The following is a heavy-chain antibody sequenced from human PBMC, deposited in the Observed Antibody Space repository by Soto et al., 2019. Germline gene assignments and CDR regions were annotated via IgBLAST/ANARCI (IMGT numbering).Heavy chain of an antibody. J-gene: IGHJ4*02. CDR3: AIRASYYDSSGYFDD. Sequence: VKGRFTISRDNAKNTLYLQMNSLRAEDTAVYYCAIRASYYDSSGYFDDWGQGTMVTVSS. D-gene: IGHD3-22*01. V-gene: IGHV3-74*01.